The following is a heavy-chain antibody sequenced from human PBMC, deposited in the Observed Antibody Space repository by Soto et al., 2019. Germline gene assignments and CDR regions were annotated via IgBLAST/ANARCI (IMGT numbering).Heavy chain of an antibody. V-gene: IGHV4-59*08. D-gene: IGHD4-17*01. CDR2: IYYSGST. CDR3: ARGYGDYGYYFDY. J-gene: IGHJ4*02. Sequence: PSETLSLTCTVSGGSISSYYWSWIRQPPGKGLEWIGYIYYSGSTNYNPPLKSRVTISVDTSKNQFSLKLSSVTAADTAVYYCARGYGDYGYYFDYWGQGTLVTVSS. CDR1: GGSISSYY.